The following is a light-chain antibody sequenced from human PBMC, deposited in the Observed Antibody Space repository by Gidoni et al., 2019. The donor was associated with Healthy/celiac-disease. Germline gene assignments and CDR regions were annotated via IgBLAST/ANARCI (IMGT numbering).Light chain of an antibody. CDR3: QQYGSSPPWT. CDR1: QSVSSSY. CDR2: GAS. Sequence: ELVLTHSPGTLSLSPGERATLSCSASQSVSSSYLAWYQQKPGQAPRLLIYGASSRATGIPDRFSGSGSGTDFTLTISRLEPEDVAVYYCQQYGSSPPWTFGQGTKVEIK. J-gene: IGKJ1*01. V-gene: IGKV3-20*01.